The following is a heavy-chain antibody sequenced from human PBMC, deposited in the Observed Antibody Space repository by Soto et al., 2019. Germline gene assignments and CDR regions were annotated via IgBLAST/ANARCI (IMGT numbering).Heavy chain of an antibody. CDR3: AKVGDSSDYYPAPIDS. Sequence: EVQLVESGGGLIQPGGSLRLSCAATRFSVTSNYMSWVRQAPGGGLEWVSLIWPGGTTYYADSVRGRFTVSRDNSNNTVFLQMSSLRADDTAVYYCAKVGDSSDYYPAPIDSWGQGTLVTVSS. CDR2: IWPGGTT. J-gene: IGHJ5*01. CDR1: RFSVTSNY. V-gene: IGHV3-53*01. D-gene: IGHD3-22*01.